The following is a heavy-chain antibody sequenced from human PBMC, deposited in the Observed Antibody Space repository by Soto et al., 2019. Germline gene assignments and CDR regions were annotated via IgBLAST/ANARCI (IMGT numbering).Heavy chain of an antibody. Sequence: GASVKVSCKASGYTFTRYGIAWVRQAPGQGLEWMGWISGYNGNRNYVEKFQGRLTMTTDTSTSTAYMELRSLRSDDTAVYYCAKIAVFGIVLGGKGLDPWGQGTLVTVSS. CDR2: ISGYNGNR. J-gene: IGHJ5*02. D-gene: IGHD3-3*01. CDR3: AKIAVFGIVLGGKGLDP. V-gene: IGHV1-18*01. CDR1: GYTFTRYG.